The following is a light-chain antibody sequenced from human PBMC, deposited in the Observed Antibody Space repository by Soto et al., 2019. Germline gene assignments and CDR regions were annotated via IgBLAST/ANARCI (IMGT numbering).Light chain of an antibody. J-gene: IGLJ1*01. CDR1: GSDVGGYNY. V-gene: IGLV2-8*01. Sequence: QSALTQPPSASGSPGQSVTISCTGTGSDVGGYNYVSWYQQHPGKAPKLMIYEVSKRPSGVPDRFSGSKSGNTASLTVSGRQAEDEADYYCSSYAGSNNLYVFGTGTKLTVL. CDR3: SSYAGSNNLYV. CDR2: EVS.